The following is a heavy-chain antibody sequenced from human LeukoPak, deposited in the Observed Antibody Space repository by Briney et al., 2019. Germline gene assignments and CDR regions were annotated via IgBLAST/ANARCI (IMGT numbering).Heavy chain of an antibody. V-gene: IGHV1-2*02. Sequence: ASVKVSCKASGYTFTGYYMHWVRQAPGQGLEWMGWINPNSGGTNYVQKFQGRVTMTRDTSISTAYMELSRLRSDDTAVYYCASSTSWDWFDPWGQGTLVTVSS. CDR3: ASSTSWDWFDP. CDR1: GYTFTGYY. CDR2: INPNSGGT. J-gene: IGHJ5*02. D-gene: IGHD2-2*01.